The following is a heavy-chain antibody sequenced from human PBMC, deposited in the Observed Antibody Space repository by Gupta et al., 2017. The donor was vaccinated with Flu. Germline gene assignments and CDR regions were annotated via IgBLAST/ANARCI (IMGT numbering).Heavy chain of an antibody. CDR1: SDSISNYY. CDR3: ARDNWKKYGNNGWYYYGLDV. J-gene: IGHJ6*02. Sequence: QVQLQESGPGLVKPSETLSLTCTVSSDSISNYYWSWIRQSPGKGLEWIGYISDSGSTSYNPSLKSRVSMSIDTSKNLFSLIVTSVTAADTAVYYCARDNWKKYGNNGWYYYGLDVWGQGTTVAGSS. D-gene: IGHD6-19*01. CDR2: ISDSGST. V-gene: IGHV4-59*01.